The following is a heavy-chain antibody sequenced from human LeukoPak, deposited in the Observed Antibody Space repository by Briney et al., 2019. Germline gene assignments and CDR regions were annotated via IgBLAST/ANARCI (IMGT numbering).Heavy chain of an antibody. CDR3: ASLIAAAGLR. Sequence: SETLSLTCTVSGGSISSGGYYWSWIRQHPGKGLEWIGYIYYSGSTYYNPSLKSRVTISVDTSKNQFSLKLSSVTAADTAVYYCASLIAAAGLRWGQGTLVTVSS. J-gene: IGHJ4*02. V-gene: IGHV4-31*03. CDR1: GGSISSGGYY. CDR2: IYYSGST. D-gene: IGHD6-13*01.